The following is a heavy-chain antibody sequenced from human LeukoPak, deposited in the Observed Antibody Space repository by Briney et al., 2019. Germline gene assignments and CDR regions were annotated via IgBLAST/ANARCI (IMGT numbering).Heavy chain of an antibody. CDR2: ISWNSGSI. CDR1: GFTFDDYA. CDR3: AREPVDTAMVFDYYYYTDV. Sequence: PGGSLRLSCAASGFTFDDYAMHWVRQAPGKGLEWVSGISWNSGSIGYADSVKGRFTISRDNAKNSLYLQMDSLGPEDTAVYYCAREPVDTAMVFDYYYYTDVWGKGTTVTVSS. D-gene: IGHD5-18*01. J-gene: IGHJ6*03. V-gene: IGHV3-9*01.